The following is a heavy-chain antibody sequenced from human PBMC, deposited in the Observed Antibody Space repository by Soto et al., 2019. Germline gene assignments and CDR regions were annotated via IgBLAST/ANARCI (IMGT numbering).Heavy chain of an antibody. Sequence: PSETLSLTCTVSGGSVSSGSYYWSWIRQPPGKGLEWIGYIYYSGSTNYKPSLKSRVTISVDTSKNQFSLKLSSVTAADTAVFYCARVYSSGWPYYYYYGMDVWGQGTTVTVSS. CDR2: IYYSGST. J-gene: IGHJ6*02. D-gene: IGHD6-19*01. CDR3: ARVYSSGWPYYYYYGMDV. V-gene: IGHV4-61*01. CDR1: GGSVSSGSYY.